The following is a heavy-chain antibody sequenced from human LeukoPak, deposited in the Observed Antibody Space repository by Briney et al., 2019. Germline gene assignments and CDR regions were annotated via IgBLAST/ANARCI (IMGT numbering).Heavy chain of an antibody. CDR1: GFTFSSYG. CDR2: ISGSGGGT. Sequence: GGSLRLPCAASGFTFSSYGMSWVRQAPGKGLEWVSGISGSGGGTYYTDSVKGRFTISRDNSKNTLYLQMNSLRAGDTAVYYCAKGKEKVTMIRGISYNFDYWGQGTLVTVSS. D-gene: IGHD3-10*01. CDR3: AKGKEKVTMIRGISYNFDY. J-gene: IGHJ4*02. V-gene: IGHV3-23*01.